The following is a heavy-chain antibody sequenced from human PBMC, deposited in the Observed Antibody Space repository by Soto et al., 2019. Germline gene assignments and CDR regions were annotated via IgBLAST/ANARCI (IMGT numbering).Heavy chain of an antibody. Sequence: GASVKVSCKASGYTFTSYDINWVRQATGQGLEWMGWMNPNSGNTGYAQKFQGRVTMTRNTSISTAYMELSSLRSEDTAVYYCARVSGLMATYYYYYGMDVWGQGTTVTVSS. CDR3: ARVSGLMATYYYYYGMDV. D-gene: IGHD3-16*01. V-gene: IGHV1-8*01. CDR1: GYTFTSYD. CDR2: MNPNSGNT. J-gene: IGHJ6*02.